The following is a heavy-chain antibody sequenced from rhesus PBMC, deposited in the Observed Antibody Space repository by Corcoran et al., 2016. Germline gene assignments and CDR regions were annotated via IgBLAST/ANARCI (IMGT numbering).Heavy chain of an antibody. Sequence: QVTLKESGPALVKPTPTLTLTCPFSGFSLSTSGMGVGWIRQPSRNTLEWHAHIYWNVEKYNSTSLKSRLTISKDTAKNQVDLTRTNKEPCDTSTYYCERSGYEDDDGYYGVDYWGQGDLVTVSS. V-gene: IGHV2-174*02. CDR2: IYWNVEK. CDR1: GFSLSTSGMG. CDR3: ERSGYEDDDGYYGVDY. J-gene: IGHJ4*01. D-gene: IGHD3-9*01.